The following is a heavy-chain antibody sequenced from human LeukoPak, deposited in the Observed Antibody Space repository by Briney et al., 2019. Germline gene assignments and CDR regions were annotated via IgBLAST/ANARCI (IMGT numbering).Heavy chain of an antibody. V-gene: IGHV4-38-2*02. D-gene: IGHD6-13*01. Sequence: SETLSLTCAVSGYSISNDYYWGWIRQPPGKGLEWIGSIYHSGSTYYNPSLKSQLTISVDTSKNQFSLKVTSVTAADTAVYYCARDVAAAATRKENYYGLDVWGKGTTATVSS. CDR3: ARDVAAAATRKENYYGLDV. CDR2: IYHSGST. CDR1: GYSISNDYY. J-gene: IGHJ6*04.